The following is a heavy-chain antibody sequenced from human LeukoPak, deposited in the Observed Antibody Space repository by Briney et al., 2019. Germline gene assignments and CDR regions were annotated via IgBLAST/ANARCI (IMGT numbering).Heavy chain of an antibody. D-gene: IGHD6-13*01. CDR3: AKDGIAADTDY. CDR1: GGTFSSYA. J-gene: IGHJ4*02. Sequence: SCKASGGTFSSYAMSWVRQAPGKGLEWVSAISGSGGSTYYADSVKGRFTISRDNSKNTLYLQMNSLRAEDTAVYYCAKDGIAADTDYWGQGTLVTVSS. CDR2: ISGSGGST. V-gene: IGHV3-23*01.